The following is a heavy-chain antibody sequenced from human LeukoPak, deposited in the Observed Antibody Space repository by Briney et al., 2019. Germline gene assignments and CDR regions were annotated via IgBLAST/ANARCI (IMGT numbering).Heavy chain of an antibody. CDR2: MNPNSGDT. V-gene: IGHV1-8*01. CDR1: GYTFTSYD. J-gene: IGHJ4*02. Sequence: GASVKVSCKASGYTFTSYDINWVRQATGQGLEWMGWMNPNSGDTGYAQKFQGRVTMTRNTSISTAYMELSSLRSEDTAVYYCATPRNTYDFWSGYTYWGQGTLVTVSS. D-gene: IGHD3-3*01. CDR3: ATPRNTYDFWSGYTY.